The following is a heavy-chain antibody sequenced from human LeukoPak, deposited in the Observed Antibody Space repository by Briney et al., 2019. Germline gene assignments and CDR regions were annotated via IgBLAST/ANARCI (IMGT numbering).Heavy chain of an antibody. J-gene: IGHJ4*02. CDR2: INHSGST. CDR1: GGSFSGYY. V-gene: IGHV4-34*01. Sequence: SETLSLICAVYGGSFSGYYWSWIRQPPGKGLEWIGEINHSGSTNYNPSLKSRVTISVDTSKNQFSLKLSSVTAADTAVYYCARGLLILYCSSTSCYAERGPPTIYCFDYWGQGTLVTVSS. D-gene: IGHD2-2*01. CDR3: ARGLLILYCSSTSCYAERGPPTIYCFDY.